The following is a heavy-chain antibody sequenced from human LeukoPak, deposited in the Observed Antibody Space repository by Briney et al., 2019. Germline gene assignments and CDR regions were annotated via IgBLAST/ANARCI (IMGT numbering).Heavy chain of an antibody. CDR2: VKPDESEK. CDR1: GFTLSSYA. V-gene: IGHV3-7*01. Sequence: GGSLRLSCAASGFTLSSYAMSWVRQAPGRGLEWVANVKPDESEKYYGDSVKGRFTISRDNAKNSLYLQMHSLRVDDTAVYYCVTHEVTVITRSTFDYWGQGTLLTVSS. J-gene: IGHJ4*02. D-gene: IGHD4-23*01. CDR3: VTHEVTVITRSTFDY.